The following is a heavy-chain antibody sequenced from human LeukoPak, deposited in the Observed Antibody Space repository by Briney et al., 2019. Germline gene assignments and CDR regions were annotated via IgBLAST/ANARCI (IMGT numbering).Heavy chain of an antibody. CDR2: INHSGST. Sequence: PSETLSLTCAVYGGSFSGYYWSWIRQPPGKGLEWIGEINHSGSTNYNPSLKSRVTISVDTSKNQFSLKLNSVTAADTAMYYCARYSGYYLSYFDYWGQGTLVPVSS. CDR1: GGSFSGYY. D-gene: IGHD3-22*01. CDR3: ARYSGYYLSYFDY. J-gene: IGHJ4*02. V-gene: IGHV4-34*01.